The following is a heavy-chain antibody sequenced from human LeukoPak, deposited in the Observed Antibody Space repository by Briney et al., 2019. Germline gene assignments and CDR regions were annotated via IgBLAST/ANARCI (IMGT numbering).Heavy chain of an antibody. J-gene: IGHJ5*02. CDR3: ARAGSGRSPDWFDP. Sequence: ASVKVSCKVSGYTLTELSMHWVRQAPGKGLEWMGGFDPEDGETIYAQKFQGRVTMTEDTSTDTAYMELSSLRSEDTAVYYCARAGSGRSPDWFDPWGQGTLVTVSS. V-gene: IGHV1-24*01. CDR1: GYTLTELS. CDR2: FDPEDGET. D-gene: IGHD1-26*01.